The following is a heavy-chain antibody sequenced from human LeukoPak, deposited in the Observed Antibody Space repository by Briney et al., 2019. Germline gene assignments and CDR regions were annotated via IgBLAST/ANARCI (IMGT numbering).Heavy chain of an antibody. CDR2: IYPGDSDT. CDR3: AKGTGGYGDYYFDY. D-gene: IGHD4-17*01. Sequence: GESLKISCKGSGYSFSNYWIGWVRQMPGKGLEWMGIIYPGDSDTRYRPSFQGQVTISADKSISTASLQWSSLKASDTAVYYCAKGTGGYGDYYFDYWGQGTLVTVSS. J-gene: IGHJ4*02. CDR1: GYSFSNYW. V-gene: IGHV5-51*01.